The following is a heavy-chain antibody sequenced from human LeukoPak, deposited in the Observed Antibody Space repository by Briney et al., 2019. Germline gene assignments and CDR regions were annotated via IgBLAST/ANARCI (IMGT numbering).Heavy chain of an antibody. Sequence: GGSLRLSCAASGFTFSSYAMSWVRQAPGKGLEWVSGISTSGGSTSYADSVKGRFTISRDNSKNTLYLQMNSLRAEDTAVYYCAKDTMATMTYDYWGQGTLVTVSS. CDR1: GFTFSSYA. CDR3: AKDTMATMTYDY. V-gene: IGHV3-23*01. CDR2: ISTSGGST. J-gene: IGHJ4*02. D-gene: IGHD5-24*01.